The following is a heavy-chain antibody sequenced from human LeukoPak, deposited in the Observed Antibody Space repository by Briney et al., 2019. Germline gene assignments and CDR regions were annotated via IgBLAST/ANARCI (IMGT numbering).Heavy chain of an antibody. Sequence: SSETLSLTCTVSGGSISSGGYYWSWIRQHPGKGLEWIGYIYYSGSTYYNPSLKSRIIISVDTSKNQFSLKLSSVTAADTAVYYCAGSAEAPGSGSYYNTTPNFDYWGQGTLVTVSS. CDR2: IYYSGST. J-gene: IGHJ4*02. CDR3: AGSAEAPGSGSYYNTTPNFDY. CDR1: GGSISSGGYY. D-gene: IGHD3-10*01. V-gene: IGHV4-31*03.